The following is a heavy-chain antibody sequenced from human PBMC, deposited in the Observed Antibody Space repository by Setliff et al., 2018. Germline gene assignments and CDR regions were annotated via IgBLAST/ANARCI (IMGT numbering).Heavy chain of an antibody. Sequence: PGGSLRLSCVGSGFTFSDYWMSWVRQAPGKGLEWVAIIKQDGSETVYADSVKGRLTISRDNAKNSLYLQMNSLRGEDTAVYYCAGGRGWFDYWGQGALVTVSS. J-gene: IGHJ5*01. V-gene: IGHV3-7*03. CDR3: AGGRGWFDY. D-gene: IGHD3-16*01. CDR1: GFTFSDYW. CDR2: IKQDGSET.